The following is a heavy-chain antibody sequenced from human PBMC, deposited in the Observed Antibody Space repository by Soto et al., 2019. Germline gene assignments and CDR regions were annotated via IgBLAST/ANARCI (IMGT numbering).Heavy chain of an antibody. D-gene: IGHD6-13*01. CDR3: VRDDVEGSPAAGDKPDAFDI. V-gene: IGHV1-18*01. J-gene: IGHJ3*02. CDR1: GYTFTSYG. Sequence: QVQLVQSGAEVKKPGASVKVSCKASGYTFTSYGISWVRQAPGQGLEWMGWISAYNGNTNYAQKLQGRVTMTTDTSTSTAYMELRSLRSDDTAVYYCVRDDVEGSPAAGDKPDAFDIWGQGTMVTVSS. CDR2: ISAYNGNT.